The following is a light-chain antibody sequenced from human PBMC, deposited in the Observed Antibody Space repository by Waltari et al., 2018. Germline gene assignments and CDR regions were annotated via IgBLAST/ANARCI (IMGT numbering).Light chain of an antibody. CDR1: SHNSDLSDDNS. J-gene: IGLJ1*01. CDR2: DVT. CDR3: ASDGDINDLYV. Sequence: QSALTQPPSASGSPGQSVTISCSGISHNSDLSDDNSVSWFQQHPGKAPKLIIYDVTERASGVPDRFSGSKSGNSASLTVSGLQAEDEADYYCASDGDINDLYVFGSGTKLTVL. V-gene: IGLV2-8*01.